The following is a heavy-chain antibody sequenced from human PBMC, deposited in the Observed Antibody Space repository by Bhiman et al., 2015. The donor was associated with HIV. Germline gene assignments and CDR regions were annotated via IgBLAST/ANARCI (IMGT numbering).Heavy chain of an antibody. CDR1: GFSISPFA. D-gene: IGHD2-21*02. V-gene: IGHV3-23*01. CDR2: IIGSSANS. J-gene: IGHJ6*02. CDR3: ARPRMTVFEYIDL. Sequence: EVQLLESGGGLVQPGGSLRLSCAASGFSISPFALTWVRQAPGRGLEWVSLIIGSSANSYYAESVKGRFTISRDNSMNMLFLQMNSLRAEDTAVYFCARPRMTVFEYIDLWGQGTTVTVSS.